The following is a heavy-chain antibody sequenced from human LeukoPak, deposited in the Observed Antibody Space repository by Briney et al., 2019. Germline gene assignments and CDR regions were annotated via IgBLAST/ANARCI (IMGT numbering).Heavy chain of an antibody. CDR3: ARRPYSYDSSAAFDI. J-gene: IGHJ3*02. CDR1: GGSISSYY. Sequence: SETLSLTCTVSGGSISSYYWSWIRQPPGKGLEWIGYIYYSGSTNYNPSLKSRVTIAVDTSKNQFSLKLSSVTAADTAVYYCARRPYSYDSSAAFDIWGQGTMVTVSP. D-gene: IGHD3-22*01. CDR2: IYYSGST. V-gene: IGHV4-59*01.